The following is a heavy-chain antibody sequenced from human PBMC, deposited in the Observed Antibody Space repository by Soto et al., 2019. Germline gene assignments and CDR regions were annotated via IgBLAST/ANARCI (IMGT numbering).Heavy chain of an antibody. CDR3: ARGLGDRYNLDY. V-gene: IGHV1-69*02. J-gene: IGHJ4*02. CDR1: GGTFSSYT. D-gene: IGHD1-26*01. Sequence: QVQLVQSGAEVKKPGSSVKVSCKASGGTFSSYTISWVRQAPGQGLEWMGRIIPILGIANYAQKFQGRVTITADKSTSTAYMELSSLRSEDTAVYYCARGLGDRYNLDYWGQGTLVTVSS. CDR2: IIPILGIA.